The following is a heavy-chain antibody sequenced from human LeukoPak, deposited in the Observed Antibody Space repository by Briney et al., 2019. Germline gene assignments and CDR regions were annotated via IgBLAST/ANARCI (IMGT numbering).Heavy chain of an antibody. CDR2: TSGSGDST. J-gene: IGHJ3*02. V-gene: IGHV3-23*01. D-gene: IGHD2-8*01. Sequence: GGSLTLSSAASRLTLSSNAISWDSPAHRNGRGWDSATSGSGDSTYYADSVKGRFTISRDNSKNTLYLQMSSLRAEDTAVYYCTKGRSCANGICYSWFPEIWGQGTMVTVSS. CDR3: TKGRSCANGICYSWFPEI. CDR1: RLTLSSNA.